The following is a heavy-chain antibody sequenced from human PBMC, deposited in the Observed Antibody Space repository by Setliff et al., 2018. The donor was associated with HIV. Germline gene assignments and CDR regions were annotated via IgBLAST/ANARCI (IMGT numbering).Heavy chain of an antibody. V-gene: IGHV3-23*01. CDR3: AKGFRPVDTALVSGPTY. CDR2: ITSGGNT. CDR1: GFTFSSYA. D-gene: IGHD5-18*01. J-gene: IGHJ4*02. Sequence: PGGSLRLSCAASGFTFSSYAMSWVRQTPEKGLEWVSIITSGGNTYYAASAKGRFLISRDNSQNTLYLQMNSLRADDTAIYYCAKGFRPVDTALVSGPTYWGQGIRVTVSS.